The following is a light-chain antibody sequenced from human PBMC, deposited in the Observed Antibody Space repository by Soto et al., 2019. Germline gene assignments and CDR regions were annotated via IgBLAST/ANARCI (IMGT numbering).Light chain of an antibody. V-gene: IGKV1-39*01. CDR2: AAS. CDR3: QPSYSTPRT. J-gene: IGKJ1*01. Sequence: DIQVTQSPSSLPASVGDRVSITCRASQSISTYLNWYHQRPGKAPKLLIYAASSLQSGVPSRFSGSGSGTDFTLTIRSLQPEDFATYYCQPSYSTPRTFGQGTKVEIK. CDR1: QSISTY.